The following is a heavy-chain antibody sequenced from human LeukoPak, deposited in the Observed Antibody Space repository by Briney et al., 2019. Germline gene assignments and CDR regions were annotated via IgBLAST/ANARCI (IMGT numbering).Heavy chain of an antibody. Sequence: PSETLSLTCAVYGGSFSGYYWSWIRQPPGKGLEWIGRIYTSGSTNYNPSLKSRVTMSVDTSKNQFSLKLSSVTAADTAVYYCARGVSNYYDSSGYYLDYWGQGTLVTVSS. J-gene: IGHJ4*02. V-gene: IGHV4-59*10. D-gene: IGHD3-22*01. CDR2: IYTSGST. CDR1: GGSFSGYY. CDR3: ARGVSNYYDSSGYYLDY.